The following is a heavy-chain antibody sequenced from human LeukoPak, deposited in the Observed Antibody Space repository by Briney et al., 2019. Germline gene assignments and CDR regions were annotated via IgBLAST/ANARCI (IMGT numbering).Heavy chain of an antibody. Sequence: GGSLRLSCAASGFTFSSYRMNWVRQAPGKGLEWVSSISSSSSYIYYADSVKGRFTISRDNAKNSLYLQMNSLRAEDTAVYYCARGGPSDAFDIWGQGTMVTVSS. CDR3: ARGGPSDAFDI. V-gene: IGHV3-21*06. J-gene: IGHJ3*02. CDR1: GFTFSSYR. CDR2: ISSSSSYI.